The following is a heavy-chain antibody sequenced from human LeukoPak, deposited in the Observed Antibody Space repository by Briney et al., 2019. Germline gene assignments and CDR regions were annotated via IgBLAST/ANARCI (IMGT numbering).Heavy chain of an antibody. D-gene: IGHD3-3*01. V-gene: IGHV4-59*01. CDR1: GGSISSYY. CDR2: IYYSGST. CDR3: ARGPGNLFGVGPRAIFLDY. J-gene: IGHJ4*02. Sequence: NPSETLSLTCTVSGGSISSYYWSWIRQPPGKGLEWIGYIYYSGSTNYNPSLKSRVTISVDTSKNQFSLKLSSVTAADTAVYYCARGPGNLFGVGPRAIFLDYWGQGTLVTVSS.